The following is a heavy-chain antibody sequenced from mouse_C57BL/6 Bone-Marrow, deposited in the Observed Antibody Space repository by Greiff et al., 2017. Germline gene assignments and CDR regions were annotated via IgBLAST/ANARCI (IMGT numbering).Heavy chain of an antibody. Sequence: EVQGVESGGGLVQPGESLKLSCESNEYEFPSHDMSCVRNPPEKKLELFAAINSDGGSTYYPDTMERRFIISRDNTKKTLYLQMSSLRSEDTALYYCARQDYDYDREAYWGQGTLVTVSA. J-gene: IGHJ3*01. CDR2: INSDGGST. V-gene: IGHV5-2*01. D-gene: IGHD2-4*01. CDR3: ARQDYDYDREAY. CDR1: EYEFPSHD.